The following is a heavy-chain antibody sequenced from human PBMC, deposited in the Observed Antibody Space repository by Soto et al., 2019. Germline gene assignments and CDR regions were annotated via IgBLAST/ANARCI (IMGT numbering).Heavy chain of an antibody. CDR1: GFTFSSYS. Sequence: VQLVESGGGLIQPGGSLRLSCAASGFTFSSYSMNWVRQAPGKGLEWISYISSSDINIYYADSVKGRFTISGDIAKNSLYLQMNSLRAEDTAVYYCARDYGDYVPRNAYWGQGTLVTVSS. CDR3: ARDYGDYVPRNAY. D-gene: IGHD4-17*01. V-gene: IGHV3-48*01. CDR2: ISSSDINI. J-gene: IGHJ4*02.